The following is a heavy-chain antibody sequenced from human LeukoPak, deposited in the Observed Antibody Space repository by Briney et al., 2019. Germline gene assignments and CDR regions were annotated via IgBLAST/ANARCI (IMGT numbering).Heavy chain of an antibody. D-gene: IGHD2-2*01. Sequence: GSLRLSCAASGFTFSTYDMHWVRQTTGRGLEWVSGTGTSGDTHYPDSVEGRFTISRENAKNSLYLQLNSLRAGDTAVYYCTRGFYCSDHSCYVNGEFDYWGQGTLVTVFS. J-gene: IGHJ4*02. CDR1: GFTFSTYD. CDR3: TRGFYCSDHSCYVNGEFDY. V-gene: IGHV3-13*01. CDR2: TGTSGDT.